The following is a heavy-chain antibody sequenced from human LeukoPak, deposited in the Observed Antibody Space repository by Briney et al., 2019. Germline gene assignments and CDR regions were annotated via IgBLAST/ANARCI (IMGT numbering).Heavy chain of an antibody. CDR1: GFTFSSLW. V-gene: IGHV3-7*01. CDR3: TKDRQGPNQYHMDV. CDR2: INQDGGTT. Sequence: GGPLRLSCAASGFTFSSLWMSWVRQAPGRGPEWVANINQDGGTTYYVASVKGRFTISRDNAKNSLSLQMSSLRAEDTAVYYGTKDRQGPNQYHMDVWGKGTTVAVSS. J-gene: IGHJ6*03.